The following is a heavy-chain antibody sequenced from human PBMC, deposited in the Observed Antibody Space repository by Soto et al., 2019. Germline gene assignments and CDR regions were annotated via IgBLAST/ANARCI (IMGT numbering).Heavy chain of an antibody. V-gene: IGHV4-61*05. CDR3: ARMEEWELPY. D-gene: IGHD1-26*01. Sequence: SETLSVTCTVSGGSISSSSYYWSWIRQPPGKGLEWIGYIYYSGSTNYNPSLKSRVTISVDTSKNQFSLKLSSVTAADTAVYYCARMEEWELPYWGQGTLVTVSS. CDR2: IYYSGST. CDR1: GGSISSSSYY. J-gene: IGHJ4*02.